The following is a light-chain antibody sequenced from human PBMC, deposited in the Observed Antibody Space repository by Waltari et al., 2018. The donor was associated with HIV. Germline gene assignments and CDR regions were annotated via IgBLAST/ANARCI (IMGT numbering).Light chain of an antibody. Sequence: SYVLPQPPSVSVAPGQTPRFTRGGSHTGRHSVNWYQQKPGQAPMLVVYDDSDWPSGIPERFSGSKSGNTATLTISRVEVGDEADYYCQVWDSSSDHVVFGGGTKLTVL. CDR1: HTGRHS. CDR2: DDS. J-gene: IGLJ2*01. CDR3: QVWDSSSDHVV. V-gene: IGLV3-21*02.